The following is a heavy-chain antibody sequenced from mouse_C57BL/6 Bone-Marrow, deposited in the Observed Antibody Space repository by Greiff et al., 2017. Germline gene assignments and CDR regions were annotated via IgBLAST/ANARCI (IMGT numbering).Heavy chain of an antibody. CDR2: IYPRSGNT. V-gene: IGHV1-81*01. J-gene: IGHJ2*01. CDR3: ARRSVYYDYSYFDY. D-gene: IGHD2-4*01. CDR1: GYTFTSYG. Sequence: QVQLQQSGAELARPGASVKLSCKASGYTFTSYGISWVKQRTGQGLEWIGEIYPRSGNTYYNEKFKGKATLTADKSSSTAYMELRSLTSEDSAVYFCARRSVYYDYSYFDYWGQGTTLTVSS.